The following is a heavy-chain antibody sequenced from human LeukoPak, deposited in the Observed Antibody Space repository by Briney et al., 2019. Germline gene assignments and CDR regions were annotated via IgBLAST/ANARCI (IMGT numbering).Heavy chain of an antibody. J-gene: IGHJ6*03. CDR2: IYYSGST. CDR3: ARERAYYDFWSGYYSPYYYYMDV. D-gene: IGHD3-3*01. Sequence: SETLSLTCTVSGGSISSYYWSWIRQPPGKGLEWIGYIYYSGSTNYNPSLKSRVTISVDTSKNQFSLKLSSVTAADTAVYYCARERAYYDFWSGYYSPYYYYMDVWGKGTTVTVSS. CDR1: GGSISSYY. V-gene: IGHV4-59*12.